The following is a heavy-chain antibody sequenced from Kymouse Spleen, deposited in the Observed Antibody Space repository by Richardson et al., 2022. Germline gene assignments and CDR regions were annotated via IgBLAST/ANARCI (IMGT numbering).Heavy chain of an antibody. Sequence: QVQLVESGGGVVQPGRSLRLSCAASGFTFSSYGMHWVRQAPGKGLEWVAVIWYDGSNKYYADSVKGRFTISRDNSKNTLYLQMNSLRAEDTAVYYCARDGIAAAGTEYFQHWGQGTLVTVSS. V-gene: IGHV3-33*01. J-gene: IGHJ1*01. CDR3: ARDGIAAAGTEYFQH. D-gene: IGHD6-13*01. CDR2: IWYDGSNK. CDR1: GFTFSSYG.